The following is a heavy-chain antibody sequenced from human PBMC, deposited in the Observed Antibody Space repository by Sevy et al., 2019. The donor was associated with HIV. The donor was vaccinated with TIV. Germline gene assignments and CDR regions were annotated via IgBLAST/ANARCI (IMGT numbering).Heavy chain of an antibody. CDR1: GYICTNYW. CDR2: IFPTDFDT. Sequence: GESLKISCKGSGYICTNYWIGWVRQMPGKGLEWIVSIFPTDFDTIYSPAFQGQITVSVDNSISTAYLQWSSLKASDTAMYYCARRNYYDRSGLFDYWGQGTLVTVSS. CDR3: ARRNYYDRSGLFDY. D-gene: IGHD3-22*01. V-gene: IGHV5-51*01. J-gene: IGHJ4*02.